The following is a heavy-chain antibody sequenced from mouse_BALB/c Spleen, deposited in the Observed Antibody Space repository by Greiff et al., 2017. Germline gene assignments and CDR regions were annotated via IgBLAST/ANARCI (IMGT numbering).Heavy chain of an antibody. CDR1: GYTFTSYW. V-gene: IGHV1-87*01. CDR2: IYPGDGDT. J-gene: IGHJ4*01. CDR3: ARDLYAMDY. Sequence: QVQLQQSGAELARPGASVKLSCKASGYTFTSYWMQWVKQRPGQGLEWIGAIYPGDGDTRYTQKFKGKATLTADKSSSTAYMQLSSLASEDSAVYYCARDLYAMDYWGQGTSVTVSS.